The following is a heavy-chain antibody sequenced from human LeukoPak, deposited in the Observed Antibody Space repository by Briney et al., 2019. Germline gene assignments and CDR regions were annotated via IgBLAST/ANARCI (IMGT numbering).Heavy chain of an antibody. Sequence: GGSLRLSCAASGFSFSSSSMDWVRQAPGKGLEWVSYISDNSNTIYYADSVKGRFTISRDNAKNSLYLQMSSLRAEDTAVYYCARDLELQSCSDYWGQGTLVTVSS. CDR2: ISDNSNTI. D-gene: IGHD1-26*01. CDR1: GFSFSSSS. CDR3: ARDLELQSCSDY. V-gene: IGHV3-48*04. J-gene: IGHJ4*02.